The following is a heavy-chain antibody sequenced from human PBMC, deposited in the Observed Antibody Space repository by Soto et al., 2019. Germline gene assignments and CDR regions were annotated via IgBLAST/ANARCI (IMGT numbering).Heavy chain of an antibody. V-gene: IGHV6-1*01. CDR2: TYFRSKWYK. CDR3: VRDVGGGELLDY. J-gene: IGHJ4*02. Sequence: SQTLSLPCASSGDSVSSNRAAWNWIRQSPSRGLEWLGRTYFRSKWYKDYAISVKSRITINPDTSKNQFSLQLNSVTPEDTAVYYCVRDVGGGELLDYWGQGTLVTVSS. CDR1: GDSVSSNRAA. D-gene: IGHD1-26*01.